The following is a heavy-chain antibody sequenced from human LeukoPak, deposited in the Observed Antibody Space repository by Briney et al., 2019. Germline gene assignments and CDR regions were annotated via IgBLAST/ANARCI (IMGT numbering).Heavy chain of an antibody. CDR3: ASRAVAGSGIGNYFDH. Sequence: KFQGRVTITRDTSASTAYMELSSLRSEDTAVYYCASRAVAGSGIGNYFDHWGQGTLVTVSS. V-gene: IGHV1-3*01. D-gene: IGHD6-19*01. J-gene: IGHJ4*02.